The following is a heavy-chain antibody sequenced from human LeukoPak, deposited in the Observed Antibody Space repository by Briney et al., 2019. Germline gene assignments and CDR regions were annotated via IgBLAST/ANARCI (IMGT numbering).Heavy chain of an antibody. Sequence: TGGSLRLSCAASGFTFSNYAMNWVRQAPGRGLEWVSAISGSGGSTYYADSVKGRFTISRDNSKNPLYLQMNSLRAEDTAVYYCAKYLAGSGSYSFDYWGQGTLVTVSS. CDR2: ISGSGGST. D-gene: IGHD1-26*01. CDR3: AKYLAGSGSYSFDY. J-gene: IGHJ4*02. CDR1: GFTFSNYA. V-gene: IGHV3-23*01.